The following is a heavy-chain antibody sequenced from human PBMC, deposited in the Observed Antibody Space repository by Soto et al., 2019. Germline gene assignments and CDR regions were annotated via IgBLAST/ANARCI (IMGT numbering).Heavy chain of an antibody. CDR1: GGAFSSYT. J-gene: IGHJ6*03. CDR2: IIPILGIA. CDR3: ARGISSLIGYYMDV. V-gene: IGHV1-69*02. Sequence: GASVKVSCKASGGAFSSYTISWVRQAPGQGLEWMGRIIPILGIANYAQKFQGRVTITADKSTSTAYMELSSLRSEDTAVYYCARGISSLIGYYMDVWGKGTTVTVSS. D-gene: IGHD2-8*01.